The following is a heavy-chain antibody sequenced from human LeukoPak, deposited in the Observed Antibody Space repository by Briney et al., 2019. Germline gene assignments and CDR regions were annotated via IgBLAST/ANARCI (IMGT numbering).Heavy chain of an antibody. Sequence: GASVKVSCKASGYTFSDYDVDWVRQATGQGLEWMGSINPNNDNTGYAQKFQGRVTITRNTSISTAYMELSSLRSEDTAVYYCARGRFGAYWGQGTLVTVSS. V-gene: IGHV1-8*03. CDR3: ARGRFGAY. CDR1: GYTFSDYD. J-gene: IGHJ4*02. CDR2: INPNNDNT. D-gene: IGHD3-3*01.